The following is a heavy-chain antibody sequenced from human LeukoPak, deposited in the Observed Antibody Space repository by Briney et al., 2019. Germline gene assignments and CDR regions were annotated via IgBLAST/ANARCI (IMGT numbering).Heavy chain of an antibody. Sequence: VASVKVSCKASGGTFSSYAISWVRQAPGQGLEWMGGIIPIFGTANYAQKFQGRVTITADESTSTAYMELSSLRSEDTAVYYCARVNSGSYYYYFDYWGQGTLVTVSS. J-gene: IGHJ4*02. D-gene: IGHD1-26*01. CDR3: ARVNSGSYYYYFDY. CDR2: IIPIFGTA. V-gene: IGHV1-69*13. CDR1: GGTFSSYA.